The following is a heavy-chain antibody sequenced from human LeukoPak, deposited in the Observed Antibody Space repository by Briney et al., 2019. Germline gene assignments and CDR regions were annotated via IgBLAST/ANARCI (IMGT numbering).Heavy chain of an antibody. D-gene: IGHD1-7*01. Sequence: SETLPLTCTVSGGSISSGGYYWSWIRQPPGKGLEWIGYIYHSGNTYYNPSLKSRVTISIDRSKNQFSLKLSSVTAADTAVYYCARDLDWNSPFDYRGQGTLVTVSS. V-gene: IGHV4-30-2*01. J-gene: IGHJ4*02. CDR3: ARDLDWNSPFDY. CDR2: IYHSGNT. CDR1: GGSISSGGYY.